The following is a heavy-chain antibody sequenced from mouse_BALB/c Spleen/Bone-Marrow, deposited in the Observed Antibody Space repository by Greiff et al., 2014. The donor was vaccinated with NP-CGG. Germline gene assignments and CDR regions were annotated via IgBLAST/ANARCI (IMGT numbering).Heavy chain of an antibody. CDR3: ARADGYYAWFAY. CDR1: GFNIKDTY. Sequence: EVQLQQSGAEFVKPGASVKLSYTASGFNIKDTYMHWVKRRPEQGLEWIGRIDPANDNTKYDPKFQGKATITANTSSNTAYLQLSSLTSEDTAVYYRARADGYYAWFAYWGQGTLVTVSA. D-gene: IGHD2-3*01. V-gene: IGHV14-3*02. J-gene: IGHJ3*01. CDR2: IDPANDNT.